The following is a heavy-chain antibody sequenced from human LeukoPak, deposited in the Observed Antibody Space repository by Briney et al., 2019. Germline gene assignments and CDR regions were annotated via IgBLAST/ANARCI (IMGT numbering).Heavy chain of an antibody. Sequence: PGGSLRLSCAASGFTFSDYAMSWVRQAPGKGLEWVSAISGSGGSTYYADSVKGRFTISRDNSKNTLYLQMNSLRAEDTAVYYCAKGATEWLVGPRWFDYWGQGTLVTVSS. D-gene: IGHD6-19*01. J-gene: IGHJ4*02. CDR1: GFTFSDYA. CDR3: AKGATEWLVGPRWFDY. V-gene: IGHV3-23*01. CDR2: ISGSGGST.